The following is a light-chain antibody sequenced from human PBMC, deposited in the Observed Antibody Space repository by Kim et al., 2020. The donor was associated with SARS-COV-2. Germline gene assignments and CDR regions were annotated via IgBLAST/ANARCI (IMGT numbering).Light chain of an antibody. V-gene: IGLV1-40*01. Sequence: RVTTSCTGSSSNIGAGYDLHWYQQLPGTAPKLLIYGNSNRPSGVPDRFSGSKSGTSASLAITGLQAEDEADYYCQSYDSSLSGSWVFGGGTQLTVL. J-gene: IGLJ3*02. CDR2: GNS. CDR1: SSNIGAGYD. CDR3: QSYDSSLSGSWV.